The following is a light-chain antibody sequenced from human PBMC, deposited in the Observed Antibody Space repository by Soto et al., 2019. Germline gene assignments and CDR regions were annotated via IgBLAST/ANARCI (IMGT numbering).Light chain of an antibody. CDR1: QGISIY. V-gene: IGKV1-27*01. Sequence: DIQMTQSPSSLSASVGDRVTITCRASQGISIYLAWYQQKPGKVPKLLIYVASTWQSGVPSRFSGSGSGTDFTLTISSLQPEDVATYYCQKYNSAPWTFGQGTKVEIK. CDR3: QKYNSAPWT. J-gene: IGKJ1*01. CDR2: VAS.